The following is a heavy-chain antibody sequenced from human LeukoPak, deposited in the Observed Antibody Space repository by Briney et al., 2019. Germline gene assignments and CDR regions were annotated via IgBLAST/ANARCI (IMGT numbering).Heavy chain of an antibody. CDR1: GYTFTGYY. Sequence: ASVKVSCKASGYTFTGYYMHWVRQAPGQGLEWMGWINPNSGGTNYAQKFRGRVTMTRDTSISTAYMELSRLRSDDTAVYYCARRVDGSGSYRFIGSSIAGQPSHHGRGWFDPWGQGTLVTVSS. V-gene: IGHV1-2*02. J-gene: IGHJ5*02. CDR3: ARRVDGSGSYRFIGSSIAGQPSHHGRGWFDP. D-gene: IGHD3-10*01. CDR2: INPNSGGT.